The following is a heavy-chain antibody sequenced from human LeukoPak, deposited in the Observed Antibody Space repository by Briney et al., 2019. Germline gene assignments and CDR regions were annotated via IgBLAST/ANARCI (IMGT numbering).Heavy chain of an antibody. Sequence: SETLSLTCAVFAGSFTAYYWSCNRHPPGKGLEWIGEINHSGITNYNPSLKSRVTISADTSKNQFSLKLGSVTARHAGVYFCARASLPGIASGNWFDPWGQGTLVTVSS. CDR3: ARASLPGIASGNWFDP. J-gene: IGHJ5*02. D-gene: IGHD6-13*01. V-gene: IGHV4-34*01. CDR1: AGSFTAYY. CDR2: INHSGIT.